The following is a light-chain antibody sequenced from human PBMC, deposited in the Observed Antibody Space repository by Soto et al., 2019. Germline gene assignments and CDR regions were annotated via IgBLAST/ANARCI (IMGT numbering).Light chain of an antibody. CDR2: GAS. CDR1: QSVSSSY. J-gene: IGKJ5*01. CDR3: QQYNNWPPIT. V-gene: IGKV3D-15*01. Sequence: VLTHSPGTVSLSPGERATLSCRASQSVSSSYLAWYQQKPGQAPRLLIYGASSRATGIPARFSGSGSGTEFTLTISSLQSEDFAVYYCQQYNNWPPITFGQGTRLEIK.